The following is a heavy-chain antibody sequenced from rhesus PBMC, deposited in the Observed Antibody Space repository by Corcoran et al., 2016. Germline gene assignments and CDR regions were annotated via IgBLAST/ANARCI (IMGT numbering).Heavy chain of an antibody. CDR3: ARSKGVTLFDY. J-gene: IGHJ4*01. Sequence: QVQLQESGPGLVKPSETLSLTCAVSGGSISDDYYWSWIRQPPGKGLEWIGYIYGSGGGTNYNPSLKNRVTISIATSKTQFSLKLSSVTAADTAVYYCARSKGVTLFDYWGQGVLVTVSS. D-gene: IGHD4-23*01. CDR1: GGSISDDYY. CDR2: IYGSGGGT. V-gene: IGHV4-106*01.